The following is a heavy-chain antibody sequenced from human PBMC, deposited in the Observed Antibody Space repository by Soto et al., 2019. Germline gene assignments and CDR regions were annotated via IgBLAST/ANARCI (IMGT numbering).Heavy chain of an antibody. CDR1: GYTFTSYD. CDR3: ARGDAFDI. V-gene: IGHV1-18*01. Sequence: QVQLVQSGAEVKKPGASVKVSCKPSGYTFTSYDITWVRQAPGQGLEWMGWISTYNGNTNYAQKVQGRVTMTTDTSKSTAYLEVRSLRSDDTAVYYCARGDAFDIWGQGTMVTVSS. CDR2: ISTYNGNT. J-gene: IGHJ3*02.